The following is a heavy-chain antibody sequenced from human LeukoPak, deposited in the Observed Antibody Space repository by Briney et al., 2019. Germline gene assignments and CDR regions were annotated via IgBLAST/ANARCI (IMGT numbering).Heavy chain of an antibody. D-gene: IGHD3-3*01. CDR2: IYSGGST. J-gene: IGHJ4*02. CDR1: GFTVSSNY. V-gene: IGHV3-66*02. CDR3: WRDPRIFGVGYFDY. Sequence: GGSLRLSCAASGFTVSSNYMSWVRQAPGKGLEWVSVIYSGGSTYYADSVKGRFTISRDNSKNTLYLQMNSLRAEDTAVYCCWRDPRIFGVGYFDYWGQGTLVTVSS.